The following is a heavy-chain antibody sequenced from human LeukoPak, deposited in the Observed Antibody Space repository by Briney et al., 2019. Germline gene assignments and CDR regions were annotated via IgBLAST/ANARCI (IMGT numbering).Heavy chain of an antibody. J-gene: IGHJ5*02. V-gene: IGHV1-8*01. D-gene: IGHD2-2*01. CDR1: GYTFTSYD. CDR3: ARVAEGDIVVVPAAPARFDP. Sequence: ASVKVSCKASGYTFTSYDINWVRQATGQGLEWMGWMNPNSGNTGYAQKFQGRVTMTRNTSISTAYMELSSLRSEDTAVYYCARVAEGDIVVVPAAPARFDPGGQGTLVTVSS. CDR2: MNPNSGNT.